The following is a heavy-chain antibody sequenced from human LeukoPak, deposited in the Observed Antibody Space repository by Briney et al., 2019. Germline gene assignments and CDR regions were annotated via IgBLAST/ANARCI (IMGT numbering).Heavy chain of an antibody. V-gene: IGHV3-53*01. J-gene: IGHJ4*02. CDR1: GFTVSSNS. CDR2: IYSGGNT. CDR3: ARRAGECSHPYDY. Sequence: TGGSLRLSCTVSGFTVSSNSMSWVRQAPGKGLEWVSFIYSGGNTHYSDSVKGRFTISRDNSKNTLYLQMNSLRADDTAVYYCARRAGECSHPYDYWGQGTLVTVSS. D-gene: IGHD2-21*01.